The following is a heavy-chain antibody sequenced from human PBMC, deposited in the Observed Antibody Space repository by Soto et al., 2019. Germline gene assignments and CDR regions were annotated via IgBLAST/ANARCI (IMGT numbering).Heavy chain of an antibody. V-gene: IGHV3-33*01. CDR1: GFSFKSHG. Sequence: QVQLVESGGGVVQPGRSLRLSCAASGFSFKSHGMHWVRQAPGKGLEWVALIWYDGSNKYHEDSVKGRFTISRDNSENTLYLQMNSLRGEDTAVYYCARGPNYGDYVIDYWGRGTLVTVSS. D-gene: IGHD4-17*01. J-gene: IGHJ4*02. CDR3: ARGPNYGDYVIDY. CDR2: IWYDGSNK.